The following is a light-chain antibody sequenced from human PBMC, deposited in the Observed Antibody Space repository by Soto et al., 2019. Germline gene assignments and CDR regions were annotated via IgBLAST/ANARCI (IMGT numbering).Light chain of an antibody. CDR3: QRYNNWPLT. CDR2: DTS. J-gene: IGKJ4*01. V-gene: IGKV3-15*01. CDR1: RSISTY. Sequence: EVVMRQYPDTLSVSPGEGANLSCRASRSISTYLAWYQQKPGQAPRLLIYDTSARATCVPARFSGSRSGTEFTLTINSLQSEDFAVYYCQRYNNWPLTFGGGTKVDIK.